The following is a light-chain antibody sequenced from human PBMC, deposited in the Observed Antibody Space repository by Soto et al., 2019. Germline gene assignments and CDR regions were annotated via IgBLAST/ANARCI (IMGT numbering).Light chain of an antibody. Sequence: AIRITQSPSSLSASTGDRVTITCRASQGISSYLAWYQQKPGKAPKLLIYAASTLQSGVPSRFSGSGSGTDFTLTISCLQSEDFATYYCQQYYSYPQTFGQGTKV. CDR2: AAS. J-gene: IGKJ1*01. V-gene: IGKV1-8*01. CDR1: QGISSY. CDR3: QQYYSYPQT.